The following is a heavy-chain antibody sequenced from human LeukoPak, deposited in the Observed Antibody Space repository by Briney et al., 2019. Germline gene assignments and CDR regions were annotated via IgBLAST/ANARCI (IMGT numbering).Heavy chain of an antibody. CDR2: IYSGGST. CDR3: ARISHYYDSSGYQFDY. CDR1: GFTVSSNY. Sequence: PGGSLRLSCAASGFTVSSNYMSWVRQAPGKGLEWVSVIYSGGSTYYADSVKGRFTISRDNSKNTLCLQMNSLRAEDTAVYYCARISHYYDSSGYQFDYWGQGTLVTVSS. V-gene: IGHV3-53*01. D-gene: IGHD3-22*01. J-gene: IGHJ4*02.